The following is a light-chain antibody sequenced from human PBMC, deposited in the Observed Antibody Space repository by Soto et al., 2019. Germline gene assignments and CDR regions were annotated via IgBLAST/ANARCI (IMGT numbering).Light chain of an antibody. J-gene: IGKJ4*01. CDR3: QQRSIWPPLT. Sequence: EIVLTQSPATLSLSPGERATLSCRASQSVSNHLLWYQQKPGQAPRLLIYDASNRATGVPARFSGSGSGTDFTLNISSLESEDSAVYYCQQRSIWPPLTFGGGTKVEIK. CDR1: QSVSNH. V-gene: IGKV3-11*01. CDR2: DAS.